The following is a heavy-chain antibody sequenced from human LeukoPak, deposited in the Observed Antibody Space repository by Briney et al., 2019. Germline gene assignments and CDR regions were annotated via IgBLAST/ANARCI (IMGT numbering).Heavy chain of an antibody. Sequence: SETLSLTCTVSGGSISSGDYYWSWIRQPPGQGLEWIGYIYYSGSTYYNPSLKSRVTISVDTSKNQFSLKLSSVTAADTAVYYCARTTYYYDSSGYFTFDYWGQGTLVTVSS. CDR3: ARTTYYYDSSGYFTFDY. D-gene: IGHD3-22*01. V-gene: IGHV4-30-4*08. J-gene: IGHJ4*02. CDR2: IYYSGST. CDR1: GGSISSGDYY.